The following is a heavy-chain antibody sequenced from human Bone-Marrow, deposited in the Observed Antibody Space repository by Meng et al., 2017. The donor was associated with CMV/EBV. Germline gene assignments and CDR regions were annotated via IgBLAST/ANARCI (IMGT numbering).Heavy chain of an antibody. Sequence: SQTLSLTCAVYGGSFSGYYWSWIRQPPGKGLEWIGEINHSGSTNYNPSLKSRVTISVDTSKNQFSLKLSSVTAADTAMYFCARVLPLYYYYGVDVWGQGTTVTVSS. CDR1: GGSFSGYY. J-gene: IGHJ6*02. V-gene: IGHV4-34*01. CDR3: ARVLPLYYYYGVDV. CDR2: INHSGST.